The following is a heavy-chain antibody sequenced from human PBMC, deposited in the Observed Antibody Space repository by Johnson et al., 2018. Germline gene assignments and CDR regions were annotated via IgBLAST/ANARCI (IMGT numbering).Heavy chain of an antibody. CDR1: GFTFSSYG. Sequence: QVQLVESGGGVVQPGRSLRLSCAASGFTFSSYGMHWVRQAPGKGLEWVAVIWYDGRTKYYADSVKGRFTSSRDNSKNTRYLQMTSLGAEDTAVYYCARGRSSVRGVRYYYYMDVWGKGTTVTVSS. J-gene: IGHJ6*03. CDR2: IWYDGRTK. D-gene: IGHD3-10*01. CDR3: ARGRSSVRGVRYYYYMDV. V-gene: IGHV3-33*08.